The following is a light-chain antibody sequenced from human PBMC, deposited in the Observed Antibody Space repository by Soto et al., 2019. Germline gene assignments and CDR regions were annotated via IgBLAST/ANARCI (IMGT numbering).Light chain of an antibody. CDR1: QSVSSSY. CDR3: QQSFRTPHT. CDR2: GAP. V-gene: IGKV3-20*01. Sequence: EIVLTQSPVTLSLSPGERATLSCRASQSVSSSYLAWYQQKPGQAPRLLIYGAPSRATGIPDRFSGSGSGTDFTLTISNLQPEDLATYYCQQSFRTPHTFGPGTKVDIK. J-gene: IGKJ3*01.